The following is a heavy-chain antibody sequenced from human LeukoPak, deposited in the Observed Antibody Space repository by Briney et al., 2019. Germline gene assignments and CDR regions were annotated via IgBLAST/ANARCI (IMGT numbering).Heavy chain of an antibody. V-gene: IGHV3-66*02. J-gene: IGHJ4*02. D-gene: IGHD3-16*01. CDR2: IYSGGST. Sequence: EGSLRLSCVVSGFTVSSNYMSWVRQAPGKGLEWVSVIYSGGSTYYADSVKGRFTISRDHSKNTLYLQINSLRAEDTAVYYCAREGGLVPALDYWGQGTLVTVSS. CDR1: GFTVSSNY. CDR3: AREGGLVPALDY.